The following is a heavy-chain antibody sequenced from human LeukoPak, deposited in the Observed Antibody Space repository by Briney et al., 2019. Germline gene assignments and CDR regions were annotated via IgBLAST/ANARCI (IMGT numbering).Heavy chain of an antibody. J-gene: IGHJ4*02. CDR2: ISAYNGNA. Sequence: ASVKVSCKASGYTFTSYAITWVRQAPGQGLEWMGWISAYNGNANYAQKLQGRVTMTTDTSTSTAYMELRSLRSDDTAVYYCATDGPRYYFDYWGQGTLVTVSS. CDR3: ATDGPRYYFDY. V-gene: IGHV1-18*01. CDR1: GYTFTSYA.